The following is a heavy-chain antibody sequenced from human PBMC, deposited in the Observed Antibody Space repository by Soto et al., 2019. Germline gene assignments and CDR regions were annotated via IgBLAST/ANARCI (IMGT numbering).Heavy chain of an antibody. CDR1: GFTFSSYG. CDR3: AKDSGGITIFGSSKQIGYFDY. Sequence: PGGSLRLSCAASGFTFSSYGMHWVRQAPGKGLEWVAVISYDGSNKYYADSVKGRFTISRDNSKNTLYLQMNSLRAEDTAVYYCAKDSGGITIFGSSKQIGYFDYWGQGT. V-gene: IGHV3-30*18. CDR2: ISYDGSNK. D-gene: IGHD3-3*01. J-gene: IGHJ4*02.